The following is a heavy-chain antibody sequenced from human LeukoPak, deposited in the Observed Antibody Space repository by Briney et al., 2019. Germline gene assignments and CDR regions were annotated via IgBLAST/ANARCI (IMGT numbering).Heavy chain of an antibody. CDR1: GGSISSGGYS. V-gene: IGHV4-30-2*01. Sequence: SETLSLTCAVSGGSISSGGYSWSWIRQPPGKGLEWIGYIYHSGSTYYNPSLKSRVTISVDRSKNQFSLKLSSVTAADTAVYYCARERKSRAAFDIWGQGTMVTVSS. J-gene: IGHJ3*02. D-gene: IGHD3-10*01. CDR3: ARERKSRAAFDI. CDR2: IYHSGST.